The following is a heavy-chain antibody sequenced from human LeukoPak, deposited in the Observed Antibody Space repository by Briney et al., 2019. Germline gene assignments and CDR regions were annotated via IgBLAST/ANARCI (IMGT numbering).Heavy chain of an antibody. CDR1: GFTFSTYC. Sequence: GGSLRLSCAASGFTFSTYCMHWVRQAPGKGPMWVSRICPDGAVTNYADSVKARFIISRDNARNTVYLQMNSLRVEDTAVYYCVRDFRSADYWGQGTLVTVSS. CDR3: VRDFRSADY. J-gene: IGHJ4*02. CDR2: ICPDGAVT. V-gene: IGHV3-74*01.